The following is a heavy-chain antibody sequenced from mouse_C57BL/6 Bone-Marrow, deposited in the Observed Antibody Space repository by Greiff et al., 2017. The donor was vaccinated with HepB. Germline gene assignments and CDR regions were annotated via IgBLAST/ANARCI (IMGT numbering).Heavy chain of an antibody. D-gene: IGHD1-1*01. CDR3: ADYYGSSYWFAY. V-gene: IGHV1-81*01. J-gene: IGHJ3*01. CDR1: GYTFTSYG. Sequence: VQLKESGAELARPGASVKLSCKASGYTFTSYGISWVKQRTGQGLEWIGEIYPRSGNTYYNEKFKGKATLTADKSSSTAYMELRSLTSEDSAVYFCADYYGSSYWFAYWGQGTLVTVSA. CDR2: IYPRSGNT.